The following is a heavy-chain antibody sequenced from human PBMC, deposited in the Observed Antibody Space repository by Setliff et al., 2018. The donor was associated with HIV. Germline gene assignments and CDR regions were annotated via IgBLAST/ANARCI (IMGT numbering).Heavy chain of an antibody. CDR2: IYYSGST. CDR1: GGSISSFY. J-gene: IGHJ4*02. Sequence: ASETLSLTCTVSGGSISSFYWSWIRQPPGKGLEWIGYIYYSGSTSYNPSLKSRVTISVDTSKTQFSLKLSSVTAADTAIYYCARGYYDSNVYYFPGYWGQGTLVTVSS. V-gene: IGHV4-59*08. D-gene: IGHD3-22*01. CDR3: ARGYYDSNVYYFPGY.